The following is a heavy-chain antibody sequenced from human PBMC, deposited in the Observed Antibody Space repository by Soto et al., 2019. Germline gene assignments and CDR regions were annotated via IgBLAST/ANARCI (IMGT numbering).Heavy chain of an antibody. J-gene: IGHJ6*02. CDR2: IIPIFGTA. V-gene: IGHV1-69*06. D-gene: IGHD3-10*01. Sequence: QVQLVQSGAEVKKPGSSVKVSCKASGGTFSSYAISWVRQAPGQGLEWMGGIIPIFGTANYAQKFQGRVTITADKSTSKAYMGPSSLRSEDTAVYYCARDRAAPHYSGMDVWGQGTTVTVSS. CDR1: GGTFSSYA. CDR3: ARDRAAPHYSGMDV.